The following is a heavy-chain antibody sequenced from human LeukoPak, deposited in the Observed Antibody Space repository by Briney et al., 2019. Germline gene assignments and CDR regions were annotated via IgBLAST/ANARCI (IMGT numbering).Heavy chain of an antibody. Sequence: GGSLRLSCAASEFPFSSYWMGWVRQAPGKGLEWVANTNEDGREKYFVGSVRGRFTISRDNTKNSVFLQMSSLRVEDTGVYYCARGAAGTWWFDPWGQGTLVTVSS. V-gene: IGHV3-7*01. D-gene: IGHD6-13*01. CDR1: EFPFSSYW. CDR2: TNEDGREK. CDR3: ARGAAGTWWFDP. J-gene: IGHJ5*02.